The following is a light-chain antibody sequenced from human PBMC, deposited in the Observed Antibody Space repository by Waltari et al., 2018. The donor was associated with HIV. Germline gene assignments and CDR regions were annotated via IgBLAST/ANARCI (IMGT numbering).Light chain of an antibody. J-gene: IGLJ3*02. CDR3: SAWDSSLSAWV. Sequence: QAGLSQPPSVSKGLRQTATLTCTGNSNNVGYPGAAWLQQHQGHPPKLLSYRNNNRPSGVSEGLSASRAGNTASLTITGLQPEDEADYYCSAWDSSLSAWVFGGGTKLTVL. CDR1: SNNVGYPG. V-gene: IGLV10-54*01. CDR2: RNN.